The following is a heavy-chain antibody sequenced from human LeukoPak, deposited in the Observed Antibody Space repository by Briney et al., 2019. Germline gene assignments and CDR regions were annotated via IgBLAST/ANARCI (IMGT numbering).Heavy chain of an antibody. CDR1: GGTFSSYA. CDR2: IIPIFGTA. CDR3: ARDDYSPLEY. D-gene: IGHD4-11*01. V-gene: IGHV1-69*05. J-gene: IGHJ4*02. Sequence: ASVKVSCKASGGTFSSYAISWVRQAPGQGLEWMGRIIPIFGTANYAQKFQGRVTITTDESTSTAYMELSSLRSGDKAVYYCARDDYSPLEYWGLGTLVTVSS.